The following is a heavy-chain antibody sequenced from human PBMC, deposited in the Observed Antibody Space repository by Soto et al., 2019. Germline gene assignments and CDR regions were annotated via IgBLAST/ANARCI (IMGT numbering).Heavy chain of an antibody. CDR3: ARVGPSREVPYPFEY. V-gene: IGHV1-18*01. Sequence: QVALVQSGPEVRKPGASVNVSCKASGYTFPTYGISWVRQAPGQGLEWMGWISAYNHYTNYAQKFQGRVTMTTDTSTNTAYMELRSLRSGDTAMYFCARVGPSREVPYPFEYWGQGTLVTVSS. J-gene: IGHJ4*02. CDR2: ISAYNHYT. D-gene: IGHD1-26*01. CDR1: GYTFPTYG.